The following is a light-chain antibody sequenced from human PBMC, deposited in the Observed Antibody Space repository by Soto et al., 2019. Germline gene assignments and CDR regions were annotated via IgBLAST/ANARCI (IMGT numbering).Light chain of an antibody. CDR1: QSVSSSY. Sequence: EIVLTQSPGTLSLSPGERATLSCRASQSVSSSYLAWYQQKPGRAPRLLIYGASSRATGIPDRFSGSWSGTDFTLTISRLEPEDFAVYYCQQYGSSPWTFGQGTKVEIK. V-gene: IGKV3-20*01. CDR2: GAS. CDR3: QQYGSSPWT. J-gene: IGKJ1*01.